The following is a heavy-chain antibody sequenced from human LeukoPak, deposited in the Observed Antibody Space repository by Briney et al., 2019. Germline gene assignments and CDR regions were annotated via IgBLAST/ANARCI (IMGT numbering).Heavy chain of an antibody. D-gene: IGHD3-10*01. CDR3: AKDHPPMVRGGGIDY. Sequence: GGSLRLSCAASGFTLDDYAMHWVRQAPGKGLEWVSGISWNSGSIGYADSVKGRFTISRDNSKNTLYLQMNSLRAEDTAVYYCAKDHPPMVRGGGIDYWGQGTLVTVS. J-gene: IGHJ4*02. CDR2: ISWNSGSI. V-gene: IGHV3-9*01. CDR1: GFTLDDYA.